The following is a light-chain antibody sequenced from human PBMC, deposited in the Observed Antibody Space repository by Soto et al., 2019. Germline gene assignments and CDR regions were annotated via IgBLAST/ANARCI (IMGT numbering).Light chain of an antibody. V-gene: IGLV1-36*01. Sequence: QSVLTQPPSVSGAPRQRVTISCSGSNSNIGNNAENWYQQLPGKAPKLLIYYDDLLPSGVSDRFSGSKSGTSASLAISGLQSEDEAGYYCAAWDDSLNGPVFGGGTKLTVL. J-gene: IGLJ2*01. CDR1: NSNIGNNA. CDR3: AAWDDSLNGPV. CDR2: YDD.